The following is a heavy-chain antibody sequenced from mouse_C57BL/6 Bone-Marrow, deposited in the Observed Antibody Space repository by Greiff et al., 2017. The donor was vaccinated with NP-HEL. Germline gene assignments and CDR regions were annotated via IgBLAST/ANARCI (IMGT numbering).Heavy chain of an antibody. J-gene: IGHJ2*01. CDR1: GFTFSSYA. CDR3: ASPLRYGY. Sequence: EVQLVESGGGLVKPGGSLKLSCAASGFTFSSYAMSWVRQTPEKRLEWVATISDGGSYTYYPDNVKGRFTISRDNAKNNLYLQMSHLKSEDTAMYYCASPLRYGYWGQGTTLTVSS. D-gene: IGHD1-1*01. V-gene: IGHV5-4*01. CDR2: ISDGGSYT.